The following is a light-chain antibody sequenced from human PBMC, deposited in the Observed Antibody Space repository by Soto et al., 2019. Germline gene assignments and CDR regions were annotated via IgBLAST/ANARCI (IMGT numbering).Light chain of an antibody. CDR3: QQYNSYPRT. CDR2: DAS. V-gene: IGKV1-13*02. CDR1: QGISSA. Sequence: AIQLTQSPASLSASVGDRATITCRASQGISSALAWYQQKPAQAPQLLIYDASSLESGVPPRFSGSGSGTDFTLTISSLQPEDFATYYCQQYNSYPRTFGQGTKVDIK. J-gene: IGKJ1*01.